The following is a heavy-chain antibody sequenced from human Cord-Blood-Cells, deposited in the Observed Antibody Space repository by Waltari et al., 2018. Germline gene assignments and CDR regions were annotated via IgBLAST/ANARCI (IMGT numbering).Heavy chain of an antibody. V-gene: IGHV3-74*01. CDR3: ARDYGDYAEYFQH. CDR2: INSDGSST. J-gene: IGHJ1*01. CDR1: GFTFSSYW. D-gene: IGHD4-17*01. Sequence: EVQLVESGGGLVQPGGSLRLSCAASGFTFSSYWMHWVRQAPGKGLVWVSRINSDGSSTSYADSVKGRFTISGDNAKNTLYLQMNSLRAEDTAVYYCARDYGDYAEYFQHWGQGTLVTVSS.